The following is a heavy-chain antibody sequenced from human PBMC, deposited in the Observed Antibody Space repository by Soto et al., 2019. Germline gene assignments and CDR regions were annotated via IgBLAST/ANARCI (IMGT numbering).Heavy chain of an antibody. CDR3: ARGSYYDTGPLDY. J-gene: IGHJ4*02. D-gene: IGHD3-22*01. CDR1: GGSISSGDYY. CDR2: IYYSGST. Sequence: PSETLSLTCTVSGGSISSGDYYWSWIRQPPGKGLEWIGYIYYSGSTYYNPSLKSRVTISVDTSKNQFSLKLSSVTAADTAVYYCARGSYYDTGPLDYWGQGTLVTFS. V-gene: IGHV4-30-4*01.